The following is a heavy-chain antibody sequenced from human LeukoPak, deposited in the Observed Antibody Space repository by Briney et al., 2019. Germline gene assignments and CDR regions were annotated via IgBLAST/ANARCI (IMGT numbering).Heavy chain of an antibody. D-gene: IGHD2-2*01. V-gene: IGHV3-21*01. CDR3: ARETDSTLFDY. J-gene: IGHJ4*02. CDR2: ITTSSTYT. CDR1: GFSFSSYN. Sequence: GGSLRLSCEASGFSFSSYNMDWVRQTPGKGLEWISSITTSSTYTFYADSVKGRFTISRDNAKKSLYLQMNSLRAEDTAVYYCARETDSTLFDYWGQGTLVTVSS.